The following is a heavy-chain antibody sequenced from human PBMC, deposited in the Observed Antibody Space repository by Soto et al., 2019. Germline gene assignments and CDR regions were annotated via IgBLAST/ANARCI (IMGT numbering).Heavy chain of an antibody. V-gene: IGHV1-18*01. J-gene: IGHJ6*02. D-gene: IGHD2-15*01. CDR3: ARDQIVVVVAATDYYYYGMDV. CDR2: SSDYNGST. CDR1: RYTCTSYG. Sequence: GASLKVSYKDSRYTCTSYGISWEPQPPGQGLEWMGWSSDYNGSTNYAQKSQGRVTMTTDTSTSTAYMELRRLRSDDTAVYYCARDQIVVVVAATDYYYYGMDVWGQGTTVTVSS.